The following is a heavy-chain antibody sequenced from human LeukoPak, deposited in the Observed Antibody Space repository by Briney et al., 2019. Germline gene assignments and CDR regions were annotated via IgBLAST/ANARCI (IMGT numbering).Heavy chain of an antibody. Sequence: SETLSLTCDVSGVSISGTNYYWGWIRQPPGMGLEWIGSIHYRLPTFYNPLLKSRVTISVDTSKNQISLRLRSVTAADTAVYDCARHEEEDGYNAKTPDYWGQGTLVTVSS. CDR1: GVSISGTNYY. CDR2: IHYRLPT. CDR3: ARHEEEDGYNAKTPDY. J-gene: IGHJ4*02. D-gene: IGHD5-24*01. V-gene: IGHV4-39*01.